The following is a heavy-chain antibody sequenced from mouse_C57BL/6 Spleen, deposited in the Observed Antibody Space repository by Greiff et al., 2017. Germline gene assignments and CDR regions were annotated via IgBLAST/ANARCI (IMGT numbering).Heavy chain of an antibody. Sequence: ESGPGLVKPSQSLSLTCSVTGYSITSGYYWNWIRQFPGNKLEWMGYISYDGSNNYNPSLKNRISITRDTSKNQFFLKLNSVTTEDTATYYGARELRRNYFDYWGQGTTLTVSS. CDR2: ISYDGSN. J-gene: IGHJ2*01. CDR1: GYSITSGYY. V-gene: IGHV3-6*01. CDR3: ARELRRNYFDY.